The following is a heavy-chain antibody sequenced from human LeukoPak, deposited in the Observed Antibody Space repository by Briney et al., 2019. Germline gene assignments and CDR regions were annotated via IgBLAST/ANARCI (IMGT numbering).Heavy chain of an antibody. CDR3: ARQSIGSSGSYYEIDY. CDR1: GYTFDTYR. J-gene: IGHJ4*02. CDR2: IYPGDSDT. V-gene: IGHV5-51*01. D-gene: IGHD1-26*01. Sequence: GESLKISCKGSGYTFDTYRIGWVRQMPGKGLEWMGIIYPGDSDTKYRPSFQGQVTFSVDKSTTTAYLHWSSLKASDTAMYYCARQSIGSSGSYYEIDYWGQGTLVTVSS.